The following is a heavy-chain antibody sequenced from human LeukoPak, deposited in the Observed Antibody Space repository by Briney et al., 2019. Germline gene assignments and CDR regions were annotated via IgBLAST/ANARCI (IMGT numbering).Heavy chain of an antibody. CDR3: GRATVAGTGVDI. CDR1: GGTFSSYA. CDR2: ITPIFGTA. J-gene: IGHJ3*02. D-gene: IGHD6-19*01. Sequence: SVKVSCKASGGTFSSYAISWVRQATGQGLEWMGGITPIFGTANYAQKFQGRVTITADKSTSTAYMELSSLRSEDTAVYYCGRATVAGTGVDIWGQGTMVSVPS. V-gene: IGHV1-69*06.